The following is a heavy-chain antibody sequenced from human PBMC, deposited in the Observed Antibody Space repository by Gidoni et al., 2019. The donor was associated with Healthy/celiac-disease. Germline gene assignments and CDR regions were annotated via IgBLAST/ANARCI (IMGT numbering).Heavy chain of an antibody. CDR3: ARHERFGEFDY. D-gene: IGHD3-10*01. V-gene: IGHV4-59*08. J-gene: IGHJ4*02. Sequence: QVQLQESGPGLVKPSETLSLTCTVSGGSISSYYWSWILQPPGKGLEWIGYIYYSGSTNYNPSLKSRVSISVDTSKNQFSLKLSSVTAADTAVYYCARHERFGEFDYWGQGTLVTVSS. CDR2: IYYSGST. CDR1: GGSISSYY.